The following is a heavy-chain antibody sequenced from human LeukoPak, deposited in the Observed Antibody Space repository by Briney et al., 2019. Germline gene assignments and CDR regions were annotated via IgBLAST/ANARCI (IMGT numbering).Heavy chain of an antibody. D-gene: IGHD6-19*01. Sequence: SQTLSLTCAISGDSISSNNGAWNWIRQSSSRGLEWLGRTYYRSKWYNDYAVSMEGRITINPDTSENQFSLQLNSVTPEDTAVYYCARDLGNSGWYTLDYWGQGTLVTVSS. CDR1: GDSISSNNGA. CDR3: ARDLGNSGWYTLDY. J-gene: IGHJ4*02. CDR2: TYYRSKWYN. V-gene: IGHV6-1*01.